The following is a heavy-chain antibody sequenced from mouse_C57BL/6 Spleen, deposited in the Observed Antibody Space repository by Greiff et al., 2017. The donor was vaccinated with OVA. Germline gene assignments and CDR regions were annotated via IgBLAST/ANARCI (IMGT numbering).Heavy chain of an antibody. CDR2: IDPENGDT. Sequence: EVQLVESGAELVRPGASVKLSCTASGFNIKDDYMHWVKQRPEQGLEWIGWIDPENGDTEYASKFQGKATITADTSSNTAYLQLSSLTSEDTAVYYCTTSGVTPPFDYWGQGTTLTVSS. V-gene: IGHV14-4*01. J-gene: IGHJ2*01. CDR3: TTSGVTPPFDY. CDR1: GFNIKDDY. D-gene: IGHD2-3*01.